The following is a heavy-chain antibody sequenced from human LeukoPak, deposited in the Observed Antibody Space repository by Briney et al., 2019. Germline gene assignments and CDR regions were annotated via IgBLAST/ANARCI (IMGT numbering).Heavy chain of an antibody. CDR2: IWYDGSNK. V-gene: IGHV3-33*01. J-gene: IGHJ4*02. CDR3: ARDVHTSIYSPCGY. Sequence: PGGSLRLSCAASGFTFSNYGMHWVRQAPGKGLEWVAVIWYDGSNKYYADSVKGRFTISTDNSKNTLYLQMNSLRAEDTAVYYCARDVHTSIYSPCGYWGQGTLVTVSS. CDR1: GFTFSNYG. D-gene: IGHD3-3*02.